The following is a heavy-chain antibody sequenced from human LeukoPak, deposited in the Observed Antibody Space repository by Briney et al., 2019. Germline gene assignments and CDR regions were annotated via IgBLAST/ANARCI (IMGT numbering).Heavy chain of an antibody. V-gene: IGHV4-4*02. D-gene: IGHD3-10*01. Sequence: PSETLSLTCAVSGGSISSSNWWSWVRQPPGKGLEWIGYIYYSGSTNYNPSLKSRVTISVDTSKNQFSLKLSSVTAADTAVYYCARGPYNYYYGSGRGYMDVWGKGTTVTVSS. CDR2: IYYSGST. CDR1: GGSISSSNW. J-gene: IGHJ6*03. CDR3: ARGPYNYYYGSGRGYMDV.